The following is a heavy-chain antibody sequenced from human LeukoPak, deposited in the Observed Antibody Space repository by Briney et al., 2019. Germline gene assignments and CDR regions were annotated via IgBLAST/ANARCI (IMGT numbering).Heavy chain of an antibody. CDR2: ISYDGSNK. CDR3: AKDSLLWFGELLY. CDR1: GFTFSSHG. V-gene: IGHV3-30*18. D-gene: IGHD3-10*01. J-gene: IGHJ4*02. Sequence: GGSLRLSCAASGFTFSSHGMHWVRQAPGKGLEGVAVISYDGSNKYYADSVKGRFTISRDNSKNTLYLQMNSLRAEDTAVYYCAKDSLLWFGELLYWGQGTLVTVSS.